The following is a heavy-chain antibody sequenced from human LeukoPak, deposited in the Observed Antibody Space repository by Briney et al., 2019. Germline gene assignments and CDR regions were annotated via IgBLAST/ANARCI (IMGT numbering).Heavy chain of an antibody. CDR1: GGSISSSSYY. J-gene: IGHJ4*02. Sequence: SETLSLTCTVSGGSISSSSYYWGWIRQPPGKGLEWIGSIYYSGSTYYNPSLKSRVTLSVDTSKNQFSLNLRSVTAADTAVYYCARVTGYMIEDYFDYWGQGILVTVSS. CDR3: ARVTGYMIEDYFDY. D-gene: IGHD3-9*01. CDR2: IYYSGST. V-gene: IGHV4-39*07.